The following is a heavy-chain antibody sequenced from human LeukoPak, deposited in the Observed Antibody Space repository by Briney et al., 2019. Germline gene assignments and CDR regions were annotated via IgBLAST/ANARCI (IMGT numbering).Heavy chain of an antibody. V-gene: IGHV3-30-3*01. CDR2: ISSGRSNK. Sequence: GRSLRLSCAASGFTFSSFDMHWVRQAPGKGLEWVALISSGRSNKYSADSVKGRFTISRDNSKNTLNLQMNSLRAEDTAVYYCARGLNYYDSSGPLDCWGQGTLVTVSS. J-gene: IGHJ4*02. CDR3: ARGLNYYDSSGPLDC. D-gene: IGHD3-22*01. CDR1: GFTFSSFD.